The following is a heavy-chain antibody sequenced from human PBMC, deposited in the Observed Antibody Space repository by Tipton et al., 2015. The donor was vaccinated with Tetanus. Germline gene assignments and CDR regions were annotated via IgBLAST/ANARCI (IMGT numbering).Heavy chain of an antibody. D-gene: IGHD2-15*01. CDR1: GYIFINHP. Sequence: QLVQSGAEVKKPGASVKVSCKTSGYIFINHPIAWVRQAPGHGLEWMGWISTYIGNTNYAQNFQGRVTMTTDTSTATAYMELRSLTSDDTAVYYCATTQGFCSGDACYPDYWGQGTLVTVSS. CDR3: ATTQGFCSGDACYPDY. J-gene: IGHJ4*02. CDR2: ISTYIGNT. V-gene: IGHV1-18*04.